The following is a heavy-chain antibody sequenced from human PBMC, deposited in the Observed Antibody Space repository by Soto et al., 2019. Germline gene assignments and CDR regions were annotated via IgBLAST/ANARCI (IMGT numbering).Heavy chain of an antibody. CDR2: MNPDSGHA. J-gene: IGHJ5*02. Sequence: ASVKVSCKASGYTFTNSDINWVRQAPGQGLEWMVGMNPDSGHAAYAQKFQGRVTLTTSTSTSTVYMEMRSLGSEDTAVYYCARRPHCSGGICYYGLDPWGQGTLVTVSS. CDR1: GYTFTNSD. CDR3: ARRPHCSGGICYYGLDP. D-gene: IGHD1-26*01. V-gene: IGHV1-8*01.